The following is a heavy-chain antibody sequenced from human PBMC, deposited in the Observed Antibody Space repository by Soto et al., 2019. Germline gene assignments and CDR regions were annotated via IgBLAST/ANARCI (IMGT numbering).Heavy chain of an antibody. J-gene: IGHJ5*02. V-gene: IGHV1-69*06. D-gene: IGHD2-2*01. CDR2: IIPIFGTA. CDR3: ASGYSSSTSCYWGWFDP. Sequence: SVKVSCKASGGTFSSYAISWVRQAPGQGLEWMGGIIPIFGTANYAQKFQGRVTITADKSTSTAYMELSSLRSEDTAVYYCASGYSSSTSCYWGWFDPWGQGTMVTVSS. CDR1: GGTFSSYA.